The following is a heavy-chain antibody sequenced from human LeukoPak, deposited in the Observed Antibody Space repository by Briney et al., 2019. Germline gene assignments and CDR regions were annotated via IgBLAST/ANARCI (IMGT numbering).Heavy chain of an antibody. CDR3: ARLGWQWLVYAFDI. J-gene: IGHJ3*02. CDR2: FYYSGST. V-gene: IGHV4-39*01. D-gene: IGHD6-19*01. CDR1: GVSISSSSYY. Sequence: PSETLSLTCTVSGVSISSSSYYWGWIRQPPGKGLEWIGTFYYSGSTYYNPSLKSRVTISVDTSKNQFSLKLSSVTAADTAVYYCARLGWQWLVYAFDIWGQGTMVTVSS.